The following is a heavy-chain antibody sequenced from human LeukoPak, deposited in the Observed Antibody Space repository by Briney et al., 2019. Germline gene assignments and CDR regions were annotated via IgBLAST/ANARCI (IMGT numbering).Heavy chain of an antibody. V-gene: IGHV3-48*04. CDR3: ARASGYSSGWAFDY. J-gene: IGHJ4*02. D-gene: IGHD6-19*01. Sequence: PGGSLRLSCAASGFTFSSYSMNWVRQAQGKGLEWVSYISSSSRTIYYAGSVKGRFTISRDNAKNSLNLQLNSLRAEDTAVYYCARASGYSSGWAFDYWGQGTLVTVSS. CDR1: GFTFSSYS. CDR2: ISSSSRTI.